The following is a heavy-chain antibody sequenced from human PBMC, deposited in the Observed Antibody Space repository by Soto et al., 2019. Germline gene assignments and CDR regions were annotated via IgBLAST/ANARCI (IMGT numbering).Heavy chain of an antibody. Sequence: QVQLVQSGAEVKKPGASVKVSCKASGYTFTSYDINWVRQATGQGLEWMGWMNPNSGNTGYAQKFQGRVTMTRNTSISTDYMELSSVRSEDTAVYYCARGIYCISTSCSPRWFDPWGQGTLVTVSS. CDR3: ARGIYCISTSCSPRWFDP. CDR1: GYTFTSYD. CDR2: MNPNSGNT. J-gene: IGHJ5*02. D-gene: IGHD2-2*01. V-gene: IGHV1-8*01.